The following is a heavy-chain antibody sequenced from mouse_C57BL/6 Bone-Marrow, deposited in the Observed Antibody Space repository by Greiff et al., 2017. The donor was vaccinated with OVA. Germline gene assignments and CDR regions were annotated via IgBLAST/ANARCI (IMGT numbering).Heavy chain of an antibody. Sequence: QVQLQQPGAELVKPGASVKLSCKASGYTFTSYWMQWVKQRPGQGLEWIGEIDPSDSYTNYNQKFKGKATLTVDTSSITAYMQLSSLTSEDSAVDYCARSNYDYDGPYARDYWGQGTSVTVSS. CDR2: IDPSDSYT. D-gene: IGHD2-4*01. J-gene: IGHJ4*01. V-gene: IGHV1-50*01. CDR3: ARSNYDYDGPYARDY. CDR1: GYTFTSYW.